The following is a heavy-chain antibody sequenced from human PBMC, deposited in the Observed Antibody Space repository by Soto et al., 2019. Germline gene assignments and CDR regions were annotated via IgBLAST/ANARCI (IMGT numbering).Heavy chain of an antibody. V-gene: IGHV3-73*02. Sequence: EVQLVESGGGLVQPGGSLKLSCAASGFTFSGSAMHWVRQASGKGLEWVGRIRSKANSYATAYAASVKGRFTISRDDSKNTAYLQMNSLKTEDTAVYYCTRRENNNPRGAFDIWGQGTMVTVSS. CDR1: GFTFSGSA. D-gene: IGHD3-10*01. CDR2: IRSKANSYAT. CDR3: TRRENNNPRGAFDI. J-gene: IGHJ3*02.